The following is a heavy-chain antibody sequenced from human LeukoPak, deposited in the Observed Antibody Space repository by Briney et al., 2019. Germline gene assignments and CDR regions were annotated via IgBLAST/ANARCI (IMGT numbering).Heavy chain of an antibody. D-gene: IGHD1-26*01. CDR3: ARFRGIYYFFDY. J-gene: IGHJ4*02. CDR1: GFTFSNFG. Sequence: GGSLRLSCAASGFTFSNFGLGWVRQAPGKGLEWVSYISGSSDTIYYADSVKGRFTISRDNAQNSLYLQMNSLRDEDTAVYYCARFRGIYYFFDYWGQGTLVTVSS. CDR2: ISGSSDTI. V-gene: IGHV3-48*02.